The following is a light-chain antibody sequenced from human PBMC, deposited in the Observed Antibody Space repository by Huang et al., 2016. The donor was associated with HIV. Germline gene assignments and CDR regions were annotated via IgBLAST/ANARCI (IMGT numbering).Light chain of an antibody. CDR1: QSISNY. J-gene: IGKJ2*03. Sequence: DIQMTQSPSSLSASVGDRVTITCRASQSISNYLNWYQQKPGKAPKLLIYRKSSLQSGVPSRFSGSGSETDFTLTISSLQPEDFAIYFCQQSYSTLYSFGQGTKLEIK. V-gene: IGKV1-39*01. CDR2: RKS. CDR3: QQSYSTLYS.